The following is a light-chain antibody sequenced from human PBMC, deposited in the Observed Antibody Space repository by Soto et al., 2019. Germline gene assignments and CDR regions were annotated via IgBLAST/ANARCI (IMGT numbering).Light chain of an antibody. Sequence: ALTQPASVSGSPGQSITISCTGTSSDVGSYNLVSWYQQHPGKAPKLMIYEGSKRPSGVSNRFSGSKSGNTASLTISGLQAEDEADYYCCSCAGSSTPYVFGTGTKVTVL. J-gene: IGLJ1*01. V-gene: IGLV2-23*01. CDR1: SSDVGSYNL. CDR2: EGS. CDR3: CSCAGSSTPYV.